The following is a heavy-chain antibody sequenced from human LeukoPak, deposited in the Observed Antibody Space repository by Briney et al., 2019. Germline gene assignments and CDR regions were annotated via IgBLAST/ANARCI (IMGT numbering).Heavy chain of an antibody. CDR2: ISSSGSTI. V-gene: IGHV3-11*01. J-gene: IGHJ3*02. CDR3: ARVILEWELRSDAFDI. Sequence: GGSLRLSCAASGFTFSDYYMSWVRQAPGKGLEWVSYISSSGSTIYYADSVKGRFTISRDNAKNSLYLQMNSLRAEDTAVYYCARVILEWELRSDAFDIWGQGTMVTVSS. CDR1: GFTFSDYY. D-gene: IGHD1-26*01.